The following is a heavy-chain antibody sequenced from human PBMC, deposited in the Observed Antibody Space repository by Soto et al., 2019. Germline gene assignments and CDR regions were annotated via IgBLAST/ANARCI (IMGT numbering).Heavy chain of an antibody. D-gene: IGHD6-6*01. CDR2: LSYSGIT. J-gene: IGHJ4*02. Sequence: PSETLSLPCTVSSGSISRSTYYWGWIRQPPGKGLEWIGSLSYSGITYYNPSLKSRVTISVYTSKNHFSLKQSSVTAADMAVYYCARHSSGYLDFDYWGRGTLVTVSS. V-gene: IGHV4-39*01. CDR3: ARHSSGYLDFDY. CDR1: SGSISRSTYY.